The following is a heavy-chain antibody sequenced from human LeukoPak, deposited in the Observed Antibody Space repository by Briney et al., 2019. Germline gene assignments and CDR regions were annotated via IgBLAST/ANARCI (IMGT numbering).Heavy chain of an antibody. CDR1: GYTFTSYG. V-gene: IGHV1-18*01. CDR2: ISAYNGKT. CDR3: ARGKVVVRGVNWESWFDP. J-gene: IGHJ5*02. Sequence: ASVNASCKASGYTFTSYGMRWLRQPAGQGLEWMGWISAYNGKTNYAQKLQGRVTMTTDTCTSTAYMELRSLRSDDTAVYYCARGKVVVRGVNWESWFDPWGQGTLVTVSS. D-gene: IGHD3-10*01.